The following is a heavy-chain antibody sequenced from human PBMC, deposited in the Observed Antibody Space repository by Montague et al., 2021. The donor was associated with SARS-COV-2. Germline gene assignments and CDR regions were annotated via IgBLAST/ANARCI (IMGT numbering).Heavy chain of an antibody. J-gene: IGHJ6*02. D-gene: IGHD3-22*01. CDR3: ARGGGYYNYGLDV. CDR2: IYYSGGT. V-gene: IGHV4-59*01. Sequence: SETLSLTCTVSGGSISNYYWSWIRQPPGRGLEWIGYIYYSGGTDYSPSLKSRVTISLDTSKNQFSLKVTSVTAADTAVYYCARGGGYYNYGLDVWGPGTMVTVSS. CDR1: GGSISNYY.